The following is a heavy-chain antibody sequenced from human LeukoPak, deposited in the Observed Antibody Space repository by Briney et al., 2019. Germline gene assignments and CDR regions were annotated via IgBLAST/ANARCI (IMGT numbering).Heavy chain of an antibody. CDR1: VGSTSRYY. V-gene: IGHV4-59*12. CDR2: IYHSGST. D-gene: IGHD6-19*01. Sequence: LGTLSLTCTVSVGSTSRYYWSWIRPPPGKGLEWIGYIYHSGSTNYNPSLKSRVTISVDTSKNQFSLKLSSVTAADTAVYYCARGRSSGWYGGGFDYWGQGTLVTVSS. J-gene: IGHJ4*02. CDR3: ARGRSSGWYGGGFDY.